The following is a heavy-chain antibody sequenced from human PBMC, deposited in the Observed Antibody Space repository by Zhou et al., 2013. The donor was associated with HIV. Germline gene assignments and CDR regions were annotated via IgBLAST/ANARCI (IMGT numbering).Heavy chain of an antibody. CDR1: GYAFTSYY. CDR2: INPGIGST. Sequence: QVQLVQSGAEMKKPGASVNISCEASGYAFTSYYIHWVRQAPGQGLEWLGLINPGIGSTYYAEKFQGRVTMTRDTSTNTVYMEMSSLRSEDTAMYYCARTTLYDRTGSYYGFDYWGQGTLVTVSS. D-gene: IGHD3-22*01. J-gene: IGHJ4*02. CDR3: ARTTLYDRTGSYYGFDY. V-gene: IGHV1-46*01.